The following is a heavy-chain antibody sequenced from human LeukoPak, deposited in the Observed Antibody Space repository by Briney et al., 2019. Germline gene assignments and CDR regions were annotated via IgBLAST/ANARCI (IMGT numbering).Heavy chain of an antibody. CDR1: GFTFSSYE. V-gene: IGHV3-21*01. D-gene: IGHD3-10*02. J-gene: IGHJ3*01. CDR3: VRCTFVLHKRCSAFDV. Sequence: GGSLRLSCAASGFTFSSYEMNWVRQAPGKGLEWVSSITSSTTYTYYSDSVKGRFTVSRDNAKNSLFLQMNSLRAEDTAVYYCVRCTFVLHKRCSAFDVWGQGTMVTVSA. CDR2: ITSSTTYT.